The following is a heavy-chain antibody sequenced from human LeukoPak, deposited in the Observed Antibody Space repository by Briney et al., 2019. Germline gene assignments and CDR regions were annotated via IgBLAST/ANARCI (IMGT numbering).Heavy chain of an antibody. Sequence: GGSLRLSCAASGFTFSSYAMSWVRQAPGKGLEWVSSISGSGGNTFYADSVKGRFTISRDNSKNTLYLQMNSLRAEDTAAYHCTKVRNEDGVPALNYWGQGTLVTVSS. D-gene: IGHD2-2*01. V-gene: IGHV3-23*01. CDR1: GFTFSSYA. CDR3: TKVRNEDGVPALNY. CDR2: ISGSGGNT. J-gene: IGHJ4*02.